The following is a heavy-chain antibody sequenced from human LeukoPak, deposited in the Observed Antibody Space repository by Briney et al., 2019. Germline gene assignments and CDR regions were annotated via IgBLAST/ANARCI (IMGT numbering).Heavy chain of an antibody. Sequence: GGSLRLSCAASGFTFSNYGMHWVRQAPGKGLEWVAVVSFDADTKYYGDSVKGRFTVSRDNSKSTVYLHMNSLRPEDTAVYYCAKAVTTEGRNFDYWGQGTLVTVSS. V-gene: IGHV3-30*18. CDR2: VSFDADTK. J-gene: IGHJ4*02. D-gene: IGHD4-11*01. CDR3: AKAVTTEGRNFDY. CDR1: GFTFSNYG.